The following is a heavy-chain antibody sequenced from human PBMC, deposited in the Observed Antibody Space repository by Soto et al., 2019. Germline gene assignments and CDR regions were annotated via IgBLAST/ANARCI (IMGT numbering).Heavy chain of an antibody. Sequence: EVQLLESGGRLVQPGGSLRLSCAAAGFTFINYALTWVRQSPWKGLEWVSTFSGSGGSTYYADSVRGRFTISRDNSKNTLFLQMNILRVEDTAIYYCARDWTGDTCPFLDVWGQGTTVSVSS. CDR3: ARDWTGDTCPFLDV. D-gene: IGHD3-3*01. V-gene: IGHV3-23*01. CDR1: GFTFINYA. CDR2: FSGSGGST. J-gene: IGHJ6*02.